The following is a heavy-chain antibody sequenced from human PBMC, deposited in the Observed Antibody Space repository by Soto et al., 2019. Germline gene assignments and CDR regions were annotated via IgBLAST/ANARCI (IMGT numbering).Heavy chain of an antibody. CDR1: GYTFTGYY. J-gene: IGHJ4*02. CDR3: ARGSPGWSSSWYSY. V-gene: IGHV1-2*04. D-gene: IGHD6-13*01. Sequence: ASVKVSCKAFGYTFTGYYMHWVRQAPGQGLEWMGWINPNSGGTNYAQKFQGWVTMTRDTSISTAYMELSRLRSDDTAVYYCARGSPGWSSSWYSYWGQGTLVTVSS. CDR2: INPNSGGT.